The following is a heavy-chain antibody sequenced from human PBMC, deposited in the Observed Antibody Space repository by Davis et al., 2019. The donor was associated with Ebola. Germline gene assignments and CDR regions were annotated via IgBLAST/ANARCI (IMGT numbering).Heavy chain of an antibody. CDR2: IFTSGST. J-gene: IGHJ2*01. D-gene: IGHD6-13*01. Sequence: PSETLSLTCSVSGGSISRGSYYWTWIRQPAGKGLEWIGHIFTSGSTTYNPSLQSRVSISVDTSMTQFSLNLTSVTAADTAVYFCARSGSSSWNWYFDLWGRGTLLTVSS. V-gene: IGHV4-61*09. CDR3: ARSGSSSWNWYFDL. CDR1: GGSISRGSYY.